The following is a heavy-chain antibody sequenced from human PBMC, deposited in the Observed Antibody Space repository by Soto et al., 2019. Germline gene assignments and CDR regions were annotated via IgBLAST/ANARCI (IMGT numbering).Heavy chain of an antibody. V-gene: IGHV4-30-4*08. CDR2: VHYIGSI. CDR3: VREDHGGDREYYGLDV. Sequence: QVQLQHSGPGLVKPSQTLSLTCTVSGGSISYQYYHWTRIRQSPGKGLEWIGYVHYIGSIMYNPSFKSRVTISVDSSKNQFSLHLSSVTVADTAVYFCVREDHGGDREYYGLDVWGQGTTVTVSS. CDR1: GGSISYQYYH. J-gene: IGHJ6*02. D-gene: IGHD3-16*01.